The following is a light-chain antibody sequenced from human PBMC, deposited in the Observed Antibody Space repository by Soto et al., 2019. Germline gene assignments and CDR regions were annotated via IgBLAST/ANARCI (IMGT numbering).Light chain of an antibody. CDR2: GAS. V-gene: IGKV3-20*01. CDR1: QSVSSSS. CDR3: QHYGSSTMYT. Sequence: EIVLTQSPGTLSLSPGERATLSCRASQSVSSSSLGWYQQKFGQAPRLLIYGASSRATGVPDRFSGSGSGTDFTLTISRLETEDFAVYYCQHYGSSTMYTFGRGTKLEI. J-gene: IGKJ2*01.